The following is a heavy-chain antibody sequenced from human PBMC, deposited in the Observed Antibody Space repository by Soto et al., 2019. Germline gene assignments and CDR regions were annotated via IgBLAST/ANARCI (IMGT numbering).Heavy chain of an antibody. J-gene: IGHJ4*02. CDR3: ARLAGSGSYSRAILDF. CDR1: GDSLSGYY. D-gene: IGHD3-10*01. CDR2: INHSGRT. Sequence: QVQLQQWGAGLLKPSETLSLTCAVYGDSLSGYYWSWIRQPPGKGLEWIGQINHSGRTNYNPSLTSRVTMSVDMSKNQFTLKLSSVTAADTAVYYCARLAGSGSYSRAILDFWGQGAQVTVS. V-gene: IGHV4-34*01.